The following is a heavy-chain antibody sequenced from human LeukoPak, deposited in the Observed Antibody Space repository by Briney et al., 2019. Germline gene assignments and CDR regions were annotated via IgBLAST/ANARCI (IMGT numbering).Heavy chain of an antibody. J-gene: IGHJ4*02. CDR2: ISGSGGST. Sequence: PGGSLRLSCAASGFTFSSYSMNWVRQAPGKGLEWVSAISGSGGSTFYADSVKGRFTISRDNSKNTLYLQVHSLRAEDTAVYFCAKERDPYSGSYFGYWGQGTLVTVSS. CDR1: GFTFSSYS. D-gene: IGHD1-26*01. V-gene: IGHV3-23*01. CDR3: AKERDPYSGSYFGY.